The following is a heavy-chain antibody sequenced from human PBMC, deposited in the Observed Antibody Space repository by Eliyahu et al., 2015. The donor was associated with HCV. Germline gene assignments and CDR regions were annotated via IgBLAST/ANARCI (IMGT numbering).Heavy chain of an antibody. CDR3: ARDPAQRLYRDDWADNYFDP. D-gene: IGHD2-2*02. J-gene: IGHJ5*02. Sequence: QVQLVEFGGGVVQPGRSLRLSCAASGFTFSTYALHWVRQAPGRGLEWLALISFDGSKQFYTDSVKGRFTISRDNSKNTLFLQMTSLKPEDTGVYYCARDPAQRLYRDDWADNYFDPWGQGTQVIVSS. V-gene: IGHV3-30*10. CDR1: GFTFSTYA. CDR2: ISFDGSKQ.